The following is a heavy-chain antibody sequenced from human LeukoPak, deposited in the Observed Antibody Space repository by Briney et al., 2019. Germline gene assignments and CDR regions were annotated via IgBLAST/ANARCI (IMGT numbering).Heavy chain of an antibody. V-gene: IGHV3-23*01. D-gene: IGHD5-18*01. CDR3: AKEYGYTYGEFDY. J-gene: IGHJ4*02. Sequence: PGGSLRLSCAASGFNFSSYGMTWLRQAPGKGLEWVSIISGSGRDTYHADSVKGRFTISRDKSKNTLYLQMNSLRAEDTAVYYCAKEYGYTYGEFDYWGQGTLVTVSS. CDR1: GFNFSSYG. CDR2: ISGSGRDT.